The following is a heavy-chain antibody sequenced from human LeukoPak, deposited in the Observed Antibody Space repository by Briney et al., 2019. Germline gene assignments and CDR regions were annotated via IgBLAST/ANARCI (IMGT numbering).Heavy chain of an antibody. Sequence: SETLSLTCTVSGGSITSYYWSWIRQPPGKGLEWIGYIYYSGSTNYNPSLKSRVTISVDRSKNQFSLKLRSVIAADTAVYYCARGTYYHDSALWGQGTLVTVSS. D-gene: IGHD3-22*01. CDR2: IYYSGST. CDR3: ARGTYYHDSAL. J-gene: IGHJ4*02. CDR1: GGSITSYY. V-gene: IGHV4-59*01.